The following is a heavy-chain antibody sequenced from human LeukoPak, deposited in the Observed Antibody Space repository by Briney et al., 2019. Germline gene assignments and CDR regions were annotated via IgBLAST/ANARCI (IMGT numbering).Heavy chain of an antibody. CDR2: IYPGDSDT. J-gene: IGHJ5*02. CDR3: ARRVGDYYNWFDP. V-gene: IGHV5-51*01. Sequence: HGESLKVSCKGSGYSFTSYWIGWVRQMPGKGLEWMGIIYPGDSDTRYSPSFQGQVTISADKSICTAYLQWSSLKASDTAMYYCARRVGDYYNWFDPWGQGTLVTVSS. D-gene: IGHD3-16*01. CDR1: GYSFTSYW.